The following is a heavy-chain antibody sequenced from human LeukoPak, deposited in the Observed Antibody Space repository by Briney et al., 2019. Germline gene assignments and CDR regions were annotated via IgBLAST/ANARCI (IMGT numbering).Heavy chain of an antibody. CDR2: VSDSFNK. D-gene: IGHD5-18*01. CDR3: ARDGLHTAHFDY. Sequence: GGSLRLSCAASGFTFSSYTMNWVRQAPGKGLEWVSTVSDSFNKRYSDSVKGRFTISRDNAGNSLYLQMNSLRDEDTAVYYCARDGLHTAHFDYWGQGTLVTVSS. CDR1: GFTFSSYT. V-gene: IGHV3-48*02. J-gene: IGHJ4*02.